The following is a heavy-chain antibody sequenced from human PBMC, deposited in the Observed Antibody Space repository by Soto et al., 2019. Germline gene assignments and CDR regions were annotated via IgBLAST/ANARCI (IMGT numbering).Heavy chain of an antibody. V-gene: IGHV3-33*01. Sequence: VQLVESGGGVVQPGRSLRLSCAASGFTFSSYGMHWVRQAPGKGLEWVAVIWYDGSNKYYADSVKGRFTISRDNSKNTLYLQMNGLRAGDTAVYYCAIVIAAAEYYYYGIDVWGQGTTVTVSS. D-gene: IGHD6-13*01. J-gene: IGHJ6*02. CDR3: AIVIAAAEYYYYGIDV. CDR2: IWYDGSNK. CDR1: GFTFSSYG.